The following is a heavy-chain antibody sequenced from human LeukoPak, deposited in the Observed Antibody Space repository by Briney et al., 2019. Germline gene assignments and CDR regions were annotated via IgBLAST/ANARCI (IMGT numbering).Heavy chain of an antibody. CDR3: ARTTTFAPHFDY. J-gene: IGHJ4*02. CDR1: GFTFSDYS. Sequence: PGGSLRLSCAASGFTFSDYSMTWIRQAPGKGLEWVSYISSRGNTMYYADSVKDRFAISRDNAKNSLYLQMNSLRAEDTAVYYCARTTTFAPHFDYWGQGTLVTVSS. CDR2: ISSRGNTM. D-gene: IGHD1-1*01. V-gene: IGHV3-11*01.